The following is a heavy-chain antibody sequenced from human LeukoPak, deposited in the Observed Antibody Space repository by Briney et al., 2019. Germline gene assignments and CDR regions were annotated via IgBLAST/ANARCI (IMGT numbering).Heavy chain of an antibody. CDR2: TYFRSKWYN. J-gene: IGHJ4*02. CDR1: GDSVSSNNAA. V-gene: IGHV6-1*01. CDR3: AKGWGFDC. Sequence: SQTLSLTCAISGDSVSSNNAAWNWIRQSPSRGLEWLGRTYFRSKWYNDYAASVKSRISINADTSKNQFSLQLNSVTPEDTAVYYCAKGWGFDCWGQGTLVTVSS. D-gene: IGHD7-27*01.